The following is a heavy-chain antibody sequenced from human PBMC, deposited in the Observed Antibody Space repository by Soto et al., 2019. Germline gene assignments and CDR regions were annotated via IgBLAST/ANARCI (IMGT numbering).Heavy chain of an antibody. Sequence: SETLSLTCAVYGGSFSGYYWSWIRQPPGKGLEWIGEINHSGSTNYNPSLKSRVTISVDTSKNQFSLKLSSVTAADTAVYYCARELGDCSGGSCLNYGMDVWGQGTTVTVSS. CDR3: ARELGDCSGGSCLNYGMDV. J-gene: IGHJ6*02. CDR2: INHSGST. V-gene: IGHV4-34*01. D-gene: IGHD2-15*01. CDR1: GGSFSGYY.